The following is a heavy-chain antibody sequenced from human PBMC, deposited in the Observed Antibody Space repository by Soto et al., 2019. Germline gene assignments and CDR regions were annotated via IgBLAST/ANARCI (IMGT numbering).Heavy chain of an antibody. CDR3: ARPKDCTNGVCYTGDWFDP. D-gene: IGHD2-8*01. CDR2: IYYSGST. CDR1: GGSISSSSYY. V-gene: IGHV4-39*01. Sequence: QLQLQESGPGLVKPSETLSLTCTVSGGSISSSSYYWGWIRQPPGKGLEWIGSIYYSGSTYYNPSLKSRVTISVDTSKNQFSRKLSSVTAADTAVYYCARPKDCTNGVCYTGDWFDPWGQGTLVTVSS. J-gene: IGHJ5*02.